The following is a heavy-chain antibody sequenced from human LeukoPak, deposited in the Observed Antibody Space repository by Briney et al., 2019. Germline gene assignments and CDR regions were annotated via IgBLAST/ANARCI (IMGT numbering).Heavy chain of an antibody. Sequence: GASVKVSCKASGYTFTSSDINWVRQATGQGLEWMGWMNPNSGNTGYAQRFQGRVTMTTDTSTSTAYMELRSLGSDDAAVYYCARGVYSGSYGYFYGMDVWGQGTTVTVSS. CDR2: MNPNSGNT. CDR3: ARGVYSGSYGYFYGMDV. CDR1: GYTFTSSD. J-gene: IGHJ6*02. D-gene: IGHD1-26*01. V-gene: IGHV1-8*01.